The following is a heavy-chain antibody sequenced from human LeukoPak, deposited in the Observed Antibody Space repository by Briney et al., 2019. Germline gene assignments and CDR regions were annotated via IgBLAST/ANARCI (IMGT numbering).Heavy chain of an antibody. CDR3: AREIMITFGGVIVWNPPDY. V-gene: IGHV1-69*04. CDR2: IIPILGIA. D-gene: IGHD3-16*02. Sequence: SVKVSCKASGGTFSSYAISWVRQAPGQGLEWMGRIIPILGIANYAQKFQGRVTITADKSTSTAYMELSSLRSEDTAVYYCAREIMITFGGVIVWNPPDYWGQGTLVTVSS. J-gene: IGHJ4*02. CDR1: GGTFSSYA.